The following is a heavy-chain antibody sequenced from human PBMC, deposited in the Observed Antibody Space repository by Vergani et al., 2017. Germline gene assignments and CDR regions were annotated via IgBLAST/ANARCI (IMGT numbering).Heavy chain of an antibody. CDR3: ARDRSGVDIVATISNWFDP. Sequence: QVQLVQSGAEVKKPGASVKVSCKASGYTFTGYYMHWVRQAPGQGLEWMGWINPNSGGTNYAQKFQGRVTMTRDTSTSTVYMELSSLRSEDTAVYYCARDRSGVDIVATISNWFDPWGQGTLVTVSS. D-gene: IGHD5-12*01. CDR2: INPNSGGT. CDR1: GYTFTGYY. V-gene: IGHV1-2*02. J-gene: IGHJ5*02.